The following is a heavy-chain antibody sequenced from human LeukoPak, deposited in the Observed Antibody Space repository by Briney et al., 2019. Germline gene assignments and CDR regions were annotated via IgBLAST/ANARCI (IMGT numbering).Heavy chain of an antibody. CDR1: GGSFSGYY. CDR2: INHSGST. Sequence: PSETLSLTCAVYGGSFSGYYWSWIRQPPGKGLEWIGEINHSGSTNYNSSLKRRVTISVDTSKNQFSLKLSSVTAADTAVYYCARGLAYCGGDCPWGQGTLVTVSS. J-gene: IGHJ5*02. V-gene: IGHV4-34*01. CDR3: ARGLAYCGGDCP. D-gene: IGHD2-21*02.